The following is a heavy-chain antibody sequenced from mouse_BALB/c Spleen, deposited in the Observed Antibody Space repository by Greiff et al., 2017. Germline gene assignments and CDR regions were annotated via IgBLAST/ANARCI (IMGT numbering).Heavy chain of an antibody. CDR2: ILPGSGST. CDR3: ARYGNYLYYAMDY. Sequence: VQRVESGAELMKPGASVKISCKATGYTFSSYWIEWVKQRPGHGLEWIGEILPGSGSTNYNEKFKGKATFTADTSSNTAYMQLSSLTSEDSAVYYCARYGNYLYYAMDYWGQGTSVTVSS. J-gene: IGHJ4*01. V-gene: IGHV1-9*01. CDR1: GYTFSSYW. D-gene: IGHD2-1*01.